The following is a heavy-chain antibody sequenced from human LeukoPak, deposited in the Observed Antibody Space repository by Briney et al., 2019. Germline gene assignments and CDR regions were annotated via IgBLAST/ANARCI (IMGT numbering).Heavy chain of an antibody. D-gene: IGHD5-24*01. V-gene: IGHV3-7*01. CDR3: TRDFAWQQFDY. Sequence: GGSLRLSCAASGFTFSSAWMTWVCQAPGKGPEWVANINVDGSERYYVASVKGRFTISRDNAKNSLYLQMNSLRAEVTAVYYCTRDFAWQQFDYWGQGTLVTVSS. CDR1: GFTFSSAW. J-gene: IGHJ4*02. CDR2: INVDGSER.